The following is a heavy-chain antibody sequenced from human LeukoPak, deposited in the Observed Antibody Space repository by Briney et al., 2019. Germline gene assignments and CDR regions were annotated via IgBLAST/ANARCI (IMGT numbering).Heavy chain of an antibody. Sequence: ASVKVSCKVSGYTFTDYYMHWVPQAPGKGLEWMGLVDPEDGETIYAEKFQGRVTITADTSTDTAYMELSSLRSEDTAVYYCARVIAAAGTSNDYWGQGTLVTVSS. CDR2: VDPEDGET. V-gene: IGHV1-69-2*01. J-gene: IGHJ4*02. CDR3: ARVIAAAGTSNDY. D-gene: IGHD6-13*01. CDR1: GYTFTDYY.